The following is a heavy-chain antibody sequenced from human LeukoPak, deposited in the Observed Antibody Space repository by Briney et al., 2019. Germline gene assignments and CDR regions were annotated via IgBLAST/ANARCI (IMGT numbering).Heavy chain of an antibody. CDR3: AKAGDRYSGYDHYFDY. CDR2: ISYDGSNK. V-gene: IGHV3-30*18. Sequence: PGGSLRLSCAASGFTFSSYGMHWVRQAPGKGLEWVAVISYDGSNKYYADSVKGRFTISRDNSKNTLYLQMNSLRAEDTAVYYCAKAGDRYSGYDHYFDYWGQGTLVTVSS. D-gene: IGHD5-12*01. CDR1: GFTFSSYG. J-gene: IGHJ4*02.